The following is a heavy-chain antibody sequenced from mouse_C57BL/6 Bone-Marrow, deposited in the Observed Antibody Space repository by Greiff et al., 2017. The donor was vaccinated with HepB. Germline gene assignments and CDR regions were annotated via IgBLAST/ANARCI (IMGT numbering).Heavy chain of an antibody. CDR2: INPSTGGT. D-gene: IGHD2-4*01. V-gene: IGHV1-43*01. CDR3: ARFDYGFAY. J-gene: IGHJ3*01. Sequence: DVKLVESGPELVKPGASVKISCKASGYSFTGYYMHWVKQSSEKSLEWIGEINPSTGGTSYNQKFKGKATLTVDKSSSTAYMQLKSLTSEDSAVYYCARFDYGFAYWGQGTLVTVSA. CDR1: GYSFTGYY.